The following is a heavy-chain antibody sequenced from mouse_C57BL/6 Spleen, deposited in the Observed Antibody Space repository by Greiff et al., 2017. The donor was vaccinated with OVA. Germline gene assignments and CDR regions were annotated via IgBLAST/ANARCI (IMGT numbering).Heavy chain of an antibody. J-gene: IGHJ1*03. V-gene: IGHV1-69*01. CDR1: GYTFTSYW. CDR3: ARFDGYYGWYFDV. CDR2: IDPSDSYT. D-gene: IGHD2-3*01. Sequence: QVQLQQPGAELVMPGASVKLSCKASGYTFTSYWMHWVKQRPGQGLEWIGEIDPSDSYTNYNQKFKGKSTLTVDKSSSTAYMQLSSLTSEDSAVYYCARFDGYYGWYFDVWGTGTTVTVSS.